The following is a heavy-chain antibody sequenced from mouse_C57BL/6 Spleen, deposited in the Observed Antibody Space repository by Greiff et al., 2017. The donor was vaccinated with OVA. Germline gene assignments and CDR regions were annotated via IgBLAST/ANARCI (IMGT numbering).Heavy chain of an antibody. CDR1: GYTFTDYY. D-gene: IGHD2-4*01. CDR3: ARGDYDGV. CDR2: INPNNGGT. J-gene: IGHJ1*03. Sequence: VQLQQSGPELVKPGASVKISCKASGYTFTDYYMNWVKQSHGKSLEWIGDINPNNGGTSYNQKFKGKATLTVDKSSSTAYMELRSLTSEDSAVYYCARGDYDGVWGTGTTVTVSS. V-gene: IGHV1-26*01.